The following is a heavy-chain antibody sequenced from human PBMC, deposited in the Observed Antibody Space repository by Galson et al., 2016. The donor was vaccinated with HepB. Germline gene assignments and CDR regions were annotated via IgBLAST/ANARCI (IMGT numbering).Heavy chain of an antibody. Sequence: PALVKPPQTLTLTCTFSGFSLNTPGMGVGWIRQPPGKALDWLALIYWDDDKRYSPSLKSRLTITKDTSKNQVVLTVTNMDPVDTATYFCAHRRSGYCNTVNCLYFDYWGQGTLATVSS. CDR3: AHRRSGYCNTVNCLYFDY. CDR2: IYWDDDK. D-gene: IGHD2-15*01. CDR1: GFSLNTPGMG. J-gene: IGHJ4*02. V-gene: IGHV2-5*02.